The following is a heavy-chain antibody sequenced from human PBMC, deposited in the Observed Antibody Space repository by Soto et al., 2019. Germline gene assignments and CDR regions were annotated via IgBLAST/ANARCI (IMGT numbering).Heavy chain of an antibody. Sequence: GGSLRLSCAASGSTFSTYSMNWVRQAPGKGLEWVSSISSSSNYIYYADSMKGRFTISRDNAKNSLYLQMNSLRAEDTAVYYCARTLPYTTGPFDYWGQGTLVTVSS. D-gene: IGHD6-19*01. CDR2: ISSSSNYI. CDR1: GSTFSTYS. V-gene: IGHV3-21*01. CDR3: ARTLPYTTGPFDY. J-gene: IGHJ4*02.